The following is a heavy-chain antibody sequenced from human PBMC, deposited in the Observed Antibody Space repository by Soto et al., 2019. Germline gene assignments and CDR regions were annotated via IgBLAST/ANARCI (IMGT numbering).Heavy chain of an antibody. J-gene: IGHJ4*02. CDR1: GYTFTNYG. Sequence: QVQLVQSGVDVKMPGASVKLSCKTYGYTFTNYGVTWVRQVSGQGLEWIGWVSGYNRNTNYAQKFEDRVIMTTDTSTNTAHMELRRLRSDDTGIYYCARGRRWEVVIYWGRGTLLTVSP. V-gene: IGHV1-18*01. D-gene: IGHD1-26*01. CDR3: ARGRRWEVVIY. CDR2: VSGYNRNT.